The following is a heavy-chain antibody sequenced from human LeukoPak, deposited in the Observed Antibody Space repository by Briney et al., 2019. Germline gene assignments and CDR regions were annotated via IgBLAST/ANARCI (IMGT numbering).Heavy chain of an antibody. J-gene: IGHJ5*02. CDR2: MFASGAT. CDR3: GRNSIAVAGTSWFNP. Sequence: SETLSLTCSVSGDSISDYYWSWIRQPPGKGLEWIGYMFASGATSYSPSLMSRVTISVDTYKNQFSLKLSSVTAADTAVYYCGRNSIAVAGTSWFNPWGQGTLVTVSS. CDR1: GDSISDYY. V-gene: IGHV4-4*08. D-gene: IGHD6-13*01.